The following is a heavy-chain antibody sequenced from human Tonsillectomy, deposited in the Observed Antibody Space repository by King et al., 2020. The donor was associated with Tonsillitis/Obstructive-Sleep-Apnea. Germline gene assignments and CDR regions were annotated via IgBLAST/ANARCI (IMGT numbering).Heavy chain of an antibody. CDR3: AGEGVVVIAIPSRGRYFDL. V-gene: IGHV3-48*02. CDR1: GFTFSSYS. Sequence: VQLVESGGGLVQPGGSLRLSCAASGFTFSSYSMNWVRQAPGKGLEWVSYISSSSSTIYYADSVKGRFTISRDNAKNSLYLQMNSLRDEDTAVYYCAGEGVVVIAIPSRGRYFDLWGRGTLVTVSS. J-gene: IGHJ2*01. D-gene: IGHD2-21*01. CDR2: ISSSSSTI.